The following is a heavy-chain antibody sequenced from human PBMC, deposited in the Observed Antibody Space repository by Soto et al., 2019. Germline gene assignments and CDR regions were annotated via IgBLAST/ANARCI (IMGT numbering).Heavy chain of an antibody. J-gene: IGHJ6*02. D-gene: IGHD1-26*01. CDR2: ISYDGSNK. Sequence: PWGSLRLSCAASGFTFSSYAMHWFRQAPGKGLEWVAVISYDGSNKYYADSVKGRFTIAIDNSKKKLYLQMNSLRAEDTAVYYCARDRSVLVGATSGIYYYGMDVWGQGTTVTVSS. CDR1: GFTFSSYA. V-gene: IGHV3-30-3*01. CDR3: ARDRSVLVGATSGIYYYGMDV.